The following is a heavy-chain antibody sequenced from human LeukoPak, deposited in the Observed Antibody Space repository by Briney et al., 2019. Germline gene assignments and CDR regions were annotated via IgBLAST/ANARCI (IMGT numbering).Heavy chain of an antibody. V-gene: IGHV3-23*01. CDR1: GFTFSSYA. CDR2: IRGSGDDT. Sequence: PGGSLRLSCEVSGFTFSSYALSWVRRAPGKGLEWISAIRGSGDDTYYADSVKGRFTISRDNSKNTLYLQVYNLRGEDTAVYYCAKAHDDWNYVYFRHWGQGTPVTVSS. J-gene: IGHJ1*01. D-gene: IGHD1-7*01. CDR3: AKAHDDWNYVYFRH.